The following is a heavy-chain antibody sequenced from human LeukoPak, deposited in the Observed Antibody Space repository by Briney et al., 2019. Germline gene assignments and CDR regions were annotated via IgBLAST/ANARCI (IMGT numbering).Heavy chain of an antibody. CDR3: ARGGRSGWYPIYYYYGMDV. CDR1: GGSFSGYY. CDR2: INHSGST. D-gene: IGHD6-19*01. Sequence: SETLSLTCAVYGGSFSGYYWSGIRQPPGKGLEWIGEINHSGSTNYNPSLKSRVTISVDTSKNQFSLKLSSVTAADTAVYYCARGGRSGWYPIYYYYGMDVWGQGTTVAVSS. V-gene: IGHV4-34*01. J-gene: IGHJ6*02.